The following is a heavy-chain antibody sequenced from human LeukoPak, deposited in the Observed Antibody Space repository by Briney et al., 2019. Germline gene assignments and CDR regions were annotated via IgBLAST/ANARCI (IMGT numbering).Heavy chain of an antibody. D-gene: IGHD2-2*01. J-gene: IGHJ6*03. V-gene: IGHV4-4*07. CDR2: IYTSGST. CDR1: GGSVSGYY. Sequence: PSETLSLTCTVSGGSVSGYYWSWIRQPAGKGLEWIGRIYTSGSTNYSPSLKSRVTMSLDTSKNQFSLKLTSMTAADTAVYYCARGIYCSGNSCYCYYYYMDVWGKGTTVTVSS. CDR3: ARGIYCSGNSCYCYYYYMDV.